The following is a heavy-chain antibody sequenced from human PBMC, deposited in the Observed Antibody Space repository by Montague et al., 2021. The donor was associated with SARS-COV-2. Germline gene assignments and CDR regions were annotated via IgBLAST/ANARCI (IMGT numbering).Heavy chain of an antibody. Sequence: PALVKPTQTLTLTCTFSGFSLSTSGMCVSWNRQPPGKALEWLARIDWDDDKYYSTSLKTRLTISKDTSKNQVVLTMTNMDPVDTATYYCAREYSSGVYFDYGGQGTLVTVSS. CDR2: IDWDDDK. CDR3: AREYSSGVYFDY. CDR1: GFSLSTSGMC. V-gene: IGHV2-70*11. J-gene: IGHJ4*02. D-gene: IGHD6-19*01.